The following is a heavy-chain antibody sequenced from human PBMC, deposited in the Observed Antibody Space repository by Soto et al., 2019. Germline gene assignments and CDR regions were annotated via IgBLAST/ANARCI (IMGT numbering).Heavy chain of an antibody. J-gene: IGHJ4*02. V-gene: IGHV1-69*01. CDR1: GGTFSSYA. CDR2: IIPIFVTA. CDR3: ARERGGDVKSFYFDY. Sequence: QVQLVQSGAEVKKPGSSVKVSCKASGGTFSSYAISWVRQAPGQRLEWMGGIIPIFVTANYAQKFQGRVTITADEFTRPAYMELSSLRSEDTAMYYCARERGGDVKSFYFDYWGQGTLVTVSS. D-gene: IGHD2-21*01.